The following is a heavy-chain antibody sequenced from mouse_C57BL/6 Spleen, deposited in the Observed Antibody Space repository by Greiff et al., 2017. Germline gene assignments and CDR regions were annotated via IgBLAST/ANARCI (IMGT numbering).Heavy chain of an antibody. CDR3: AWGSYWGFAY. CDR2: INPNNGGT. Sequence: EVQGVESGPELVKPGASVKMSCKASGYTFTDYNMHWVKQSHGKSLEWIGYINPNNGGTSYNQKFKGKATLTVNKSSSTAYMELRSLTSEDSAVYYCAWGSYWGFAYWGQGTLVTVSA. J-gene: IGHJ3*01. V-gene: IGHV1-22*01. D-gene: IGHD1-1*01. CDR1: GYTFTDYN.